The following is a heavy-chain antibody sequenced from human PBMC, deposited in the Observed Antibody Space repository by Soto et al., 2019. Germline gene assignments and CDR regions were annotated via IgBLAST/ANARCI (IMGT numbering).Heavy chain of an antibody. Sequence: QVQLVQSGAEVKKPGSSLKVSCKASGSTFSKYAISWVRQAPGQGLEWMGGLIPILGTPKYAQKFQGRVTITADESTTTAYMELSSVTFEDTAVYYCARDSHDYIWGSYRNGMDVWGQGTTVSVSS. CDR2: LIPILGTP. CDR1: GSTFSKYA. D-gene: IGHD3-16*02. CDR3: ARDSHDYIWGSYRNGMDV. V-gene: IGHV1-69*01. J-gene: IGHJ6*02.